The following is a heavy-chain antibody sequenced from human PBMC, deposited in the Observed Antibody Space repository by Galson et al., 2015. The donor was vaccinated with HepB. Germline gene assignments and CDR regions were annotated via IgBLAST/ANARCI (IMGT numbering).Heavy chain of an antibody. D-gene: IGHD3-3*01. CDR1: GGSISSGGYY. CDR3: TRAPRFLEWLTFDY. CDR2: IYYSVST. Sequence: TLSLTCTVSGGSISSGGYYWSWIRQHPGKGLEWIGYIYYSVSTYYNSYLKSRVTISVDTSKNQFSLKLSSVTAADTAVYYCTRAPRFLEWLTFDYWGQGTLVTVSS. V-gene: IGHV4-31*03. J-gene: IGHJ4*02.